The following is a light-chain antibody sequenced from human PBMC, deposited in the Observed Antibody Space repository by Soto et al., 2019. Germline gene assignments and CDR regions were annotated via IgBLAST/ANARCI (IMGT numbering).Light chain of an antibody. CDR3: QSYNNWPLT. Sequence: ETVMTQSPATLSVSPGERATLSCRASQSITSNLAWYQQQPGQAPRLLIYGASTRGTGIPARFIGSGAGTEFTLTISSLQSEDFAVYYCQSYNNWPLTFGGGTKVEIK. CDR1: QSITSN. CDR2: GAS. V-gene: IGKV3-15*01. J-gene: IGKJ4*01.